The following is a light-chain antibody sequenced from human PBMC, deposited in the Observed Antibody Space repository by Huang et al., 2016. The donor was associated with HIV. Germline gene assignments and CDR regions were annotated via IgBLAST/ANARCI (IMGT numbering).Light chain of an antibody. CDR1: QPVDNH. CDR2: EAS. Sequence: IVLTQSPAALSWYQGERGTLYCRASQPVDNHVALYQPKPGQPPRLLIYEASSKVTGIPAKFSGGGSGTYFTLNISRLDPDDCAVYYCQQRSSWPTFGGGTKVEIK. V-gene: IGKV3-11*01. CDR3: QQRSSWPT. J-gene: IGKJ4*01.